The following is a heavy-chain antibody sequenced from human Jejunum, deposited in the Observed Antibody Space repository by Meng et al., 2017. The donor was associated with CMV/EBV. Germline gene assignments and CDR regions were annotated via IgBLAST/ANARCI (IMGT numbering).Heavy chain of an antibody. J-gene: IGHJ4*02. Sequence: AASGFAFNKYAIHWVSQAPGKGLEWVTLISYDGSNKFYADSVKGRFTISRDNSKNTVYVQMNSLRVEDTAMYFCARGYNYGPHDYWGQGTLVTVSS. D-gene: IGHD5-18*01. V-gene: IGHV3-30-3*01. CDR1: GFAFNKYA. CDR2: ISYDGSNK. CDR3: ARGYNYGPHDY.